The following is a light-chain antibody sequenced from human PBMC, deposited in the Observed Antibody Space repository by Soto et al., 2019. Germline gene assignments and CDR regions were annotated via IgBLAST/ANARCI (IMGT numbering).Light chain of an antibody. Sequence: QPVLTQPPSVSGTPGQRVTISCSGSTSNIGSDAVNWYQQLPGTAPKLLISNTDQRPSGVPDRFSGSKSGTSASLAISGLQSEDEADYYCAAWDDSLNVHVFGTGTKLTVL. CDR1: TSNIGSDA. CDR2: NTD. J-gene: IGLJ1*01. V-gene: IGLV1-44*01. CDR3: AAWDDSLNVHV.